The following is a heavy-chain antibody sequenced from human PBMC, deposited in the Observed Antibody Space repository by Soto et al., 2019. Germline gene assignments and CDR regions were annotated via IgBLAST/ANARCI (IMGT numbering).Heavy chain of an antibody. J-gene: IGHJ6*02. V-gene: IGHV1-58*01. D-gene: IGHD3-22*01. CDR2: IVVGSGNT. Sequence: SVKVSCKASGFTFTSSAVQWVRQARGQRLEWIGWIVVGSGNTNYAQKFQERVTITRDMSTSTAYMELSSLRSEDTAVYYCAAAENYYDSSGYYQTYYYYYGMDVWGQGTTVTVSS. CDR3: AAAENYYDSSGYYQTYYYYYGMDV. CDR1: GFTFTSSA.